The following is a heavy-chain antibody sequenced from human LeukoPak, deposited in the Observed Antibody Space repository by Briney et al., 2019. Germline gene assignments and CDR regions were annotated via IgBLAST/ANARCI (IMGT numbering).Heavy chain of an antibody. CDR1: GFTFSSYS. CDR2: ISSSSSYI. Sequence: GGSLRLSCAASGFTFSSYSVNWVRQPPGKGLEWVSSISSSSSYIYYADSVKGRFTISRDNAKNSLYLQMNSLRAEDTAVYYCARAGGGGYYDFWSGYYPPDYWGQGTLVTVSS. V-gene: IGHV3-21*01. CDR3: ARAGGGGYYDFWSGYYPPDY. J-gene: IGHJ4*02. D-gene: IGHD3-3*01.